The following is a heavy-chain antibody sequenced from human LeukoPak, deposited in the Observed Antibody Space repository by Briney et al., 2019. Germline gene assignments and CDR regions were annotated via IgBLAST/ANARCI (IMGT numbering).Heavy chain of an antibody. CDR2: IYYSGST. Sequence: SETLSLTCTVSGGSISSSSDYWGWIRQPPGKGLEWIGTIYYSGSTYYNPSLKSRLTIFVETSKNLFSLKLSSVAAADTAVYYCARQENLDAFDIWGQGTMVTSSA. V-gene: IGHV4-39*01. D-gene: IGHD2/OR15-2a*01. CDR1: GGSISSSSDY. J-gene: IGHJ3*02. CDR3: ARQENLDAFDI.